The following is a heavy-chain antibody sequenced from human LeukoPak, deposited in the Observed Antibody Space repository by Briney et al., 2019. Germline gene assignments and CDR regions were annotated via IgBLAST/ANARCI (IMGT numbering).Heavy chain of an antibody. V-gene: IGHV1-69*05. Sequence: SVKVSCKASGGTFNSYAVSWVRQAPGQGLEWMWGIIPIFGTSTYAQKFQGRVTITTDESTSTAHMELTSLKSEDTAVYYCATGLIGYFYYYMDVWGKGTTVTVSS. CDR1: GGTFNSYA. CDR2: IIPIFGTS. CDR3: ATGLIGYFYYYMDV. J-gene: IGHJ6*03. D-gene: IGHD2-8*01.